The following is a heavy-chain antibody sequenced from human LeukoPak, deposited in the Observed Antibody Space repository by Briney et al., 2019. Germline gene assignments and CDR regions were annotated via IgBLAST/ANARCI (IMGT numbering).Heavy chain of an antibody. J-gene: IGHJ6*03. V-gene: IGHV5-51*01. CDR1: GYSFTSYW. CDR2: IYPGDSDT. Sequence: GESLKISCKGSGYSFTSYWIGWVRQMPGKGLEWMGIIYPGDSDTRYSPSFQGQVTISADKSISTAYVQWSSLKASDTAMYYCARHSLKYYYGSGGDYQYYYYYMDVWGTGTTVTVSS. CDR3: ARHSLKYYYGSGGDYQYYYYYMDV. D-gene: IGHD3-10*01.